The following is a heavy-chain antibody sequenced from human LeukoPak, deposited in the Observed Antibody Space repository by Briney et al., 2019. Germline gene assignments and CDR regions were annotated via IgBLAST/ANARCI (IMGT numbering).Heavy chain of an antibody. V-gene: IGHV3-11*01. CDR3: ARSDNYYASSGYYPY. D-gene: IGHD3-22*01. Sequence: GGSLRLSCAASGFTFSDYYMSWIRQAPGKGLEWVSYISSSGSTIYYADSVKGRFTISRDNAKNSLYLQMNSLRAEDTAVYYCARSDNYYASSGYYPYWGQGTLVTVSS. CDR1: GFTFSDYY. CDR2: ISSSGSTI. J-gene: IGHJ4*02.